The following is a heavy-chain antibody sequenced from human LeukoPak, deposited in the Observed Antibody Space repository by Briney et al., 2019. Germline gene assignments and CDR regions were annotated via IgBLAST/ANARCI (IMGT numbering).Heavy chain of an antibody. Sequence: SETLSLTCAVYGGSFSGYYWSWIRQPPGKGLEWIGEINHSGSTNYNPSLKSRVTISVDTSKNQFSLKLSSVTAADTAVYYCASPGYSSRLGKWRFGYWGQGTLVTVSS. CDR2: INHSGST. D-gene: IGHD6-13*01. J-gene: IGHJ4*02. V-gene: IGHV4-34*01. CDR1: GGSFSGYY. CDR3: ASPGYSSRLGKWRFGY.